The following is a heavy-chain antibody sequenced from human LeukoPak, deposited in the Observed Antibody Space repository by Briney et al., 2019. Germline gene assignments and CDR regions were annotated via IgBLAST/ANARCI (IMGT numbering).Heavy chain of an antibody. V-gene: IGHV3-23*01. CDR2: IRADGITT. CDR1: GFTFSSYS. Sequence: GGSLRLSCAASGFTFSSYSMNWVRQAPGKGLEWVSGIRADGITTYYADSVKGRFTISRDNSKNTVWLQMNSLRAEDTAIYYCANDLGWIQLNLGRGQGTLVTVSS. CDR3: ANDLGWIQLNLG. J-gene: IGHJ4*02. D-gene: IGHD5-18*01.